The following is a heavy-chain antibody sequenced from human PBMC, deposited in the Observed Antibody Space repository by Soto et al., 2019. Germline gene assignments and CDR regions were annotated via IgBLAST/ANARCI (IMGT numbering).Heavy chain of an antibody. CDR1: GGSISSGGYS. Sequence: PSETLSLTCAVSGGSISSGGYSWSWIRQPPGKGLEWIGYIYHSGSTYYNPSLKSRVTISVDRSKNQFSLKLSSVTAADTAVYYCATGRDSDRSFWSGYWRGGMDVWGQGTTVTVSS. CDR3: ATGRDSDRSFWSGYWRGGMDV. CDR2: IYHSGST. D-gene: IGHD3-3*01. J-gene: IGHJ6*02. V-gene: IGHV4-30-2*01.